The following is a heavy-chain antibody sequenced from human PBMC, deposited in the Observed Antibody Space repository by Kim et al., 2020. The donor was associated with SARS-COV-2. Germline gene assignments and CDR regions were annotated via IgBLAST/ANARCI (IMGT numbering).Heavy chain of an antibody. J-gene: IGHJ4*02. D-gene: IGHD1-26*01. CDR1: GFTFSSYG. Sequence: GGSLRLSCAASGFTFSSYGMVWVRQAPGKGLEYISSINPNGGTTYYANSVKGRFTISRHASKKTLYVQMDSLTVEDMAVYYCARGGGGFLAYLGQGILVTVSS. V-gene: IGHV3-64*01. CDR2: INPNGGTT. CDR3: ARGGGGFLAY.